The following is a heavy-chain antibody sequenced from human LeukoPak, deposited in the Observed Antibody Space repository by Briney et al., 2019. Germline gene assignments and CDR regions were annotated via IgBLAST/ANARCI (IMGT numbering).Heavy chain of an antibody. CDR1: GYTFTGYY. D-gene: IGHD3-22*01. Sequence: GASVKVSFMASGYTFTGYYMHWVRQAPGQGLEWMGWINPNSGGTNYAQKFQGRVTMTRDTSISTAYMELSRLRSDDTAVYYCARDPYYYDSSPSFDYWGQGTLVTVSS. CDR2: INPNSGGT. V-gene: IGHV1-2*02. CDR3: ARDPYYYDSSPSFDY. J-gene: IGHJ4*02.